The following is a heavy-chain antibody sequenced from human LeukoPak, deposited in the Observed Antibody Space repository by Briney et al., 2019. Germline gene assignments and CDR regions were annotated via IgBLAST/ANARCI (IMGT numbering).Heavy chain of an antibody. V-gene: IGHV3-48*03. J-gene: IGHJ4*02. D-gene: IGHD5-18*01. CDR3: ARDPRGYSSGSDDF. CDR2: ISNSGSTT. Sequence: PGGSLRLSCAASGFTFSSYEMNWVRQAPKKGLEWVSYISNSGSTTYYADSVKGRFTISRDNAKNSLYLQMNSLRADDTAVYYCARDPRGYSSGSDDFWGQGTLVTVSS. CDR1: GFTFSSYE.